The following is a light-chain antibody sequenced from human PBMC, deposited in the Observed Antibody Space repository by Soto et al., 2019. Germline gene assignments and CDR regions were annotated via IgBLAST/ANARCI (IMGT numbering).Light chain of an antibody. CDR1: SSNIGAGYD. J-gene: IGLJ2*01. CDR2: GNN. V-gene: IGLV1-40*01. CDR3: QSYDSSLDVV. Sequence: QSVLTPPPSVSGAPGQRVTISCTGSSSNIGAGYDVHWYQQLPGTAPKLLIYGNNNRPSGVPDRFSGSKSGTSAALAITGLQAEDETDYYCQSYDSSLDVVFGGGTQLTVL.